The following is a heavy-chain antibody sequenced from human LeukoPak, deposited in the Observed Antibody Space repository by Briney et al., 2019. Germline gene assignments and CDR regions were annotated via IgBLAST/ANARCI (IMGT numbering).Heavy chain of an antibody. CDR2: IYYSGST. V-gene: IGHV4-59*12. J-gene: IGHJ4*02. D-gene: IGHD2-21*02. CDR3: ASATSPVILDY. CDR1: GGSISSYY. Sequence: SETLSLTCTVSGGSISSYYWSWIRQPPGKGLEWIGHIYYSGSTSYNPSLKSRVTISIDTSKNQFSLKLSSVTAADTAVYYCASATSPVILDYWGQGTLVTVSS.